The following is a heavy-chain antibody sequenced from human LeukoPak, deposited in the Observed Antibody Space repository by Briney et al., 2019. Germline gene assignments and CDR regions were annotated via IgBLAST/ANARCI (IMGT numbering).Heavy chain of an antibody. D-gene: IGHD3-22*01. CDR2: IFYSGST. J-gene: IGHJ4*02. CDR3: AREAVGSSGYYPFDY. V-gene: IGHV4-59*13. Sequence: PSETLSLTCTVSGDSIINYYWSWIRQPPGKGLEGIGYIFYSGSTNYNPSLKRRVTISVETTKNEFSLHLSSVTAADTAVYYCAREAVGSSGYYPFDYWGQGILVTVSS. CDR1: GDSIINYY.